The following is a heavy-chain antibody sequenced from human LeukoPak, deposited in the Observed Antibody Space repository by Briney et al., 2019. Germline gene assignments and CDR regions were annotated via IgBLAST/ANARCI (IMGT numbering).Heavy chain of an antibody. J-gene: IGHJ4*02. D-gene: IGHD1-14*01. CDR1: GYTFTGYY. CDR3: ARKSASRATSEFDY. CDR2: INPNSGGT. Sequence: GASVKVSCKASGYTFTGYYMHWVRQTPGQGLEWMGYINPNSGGTNYAQKFQGRVTMTRDTSISTAYMELSRLTSDDTAVYYCARKSASRATSEFDYWGQGTLVTVSS. V-gene: IGHV1-2*02.